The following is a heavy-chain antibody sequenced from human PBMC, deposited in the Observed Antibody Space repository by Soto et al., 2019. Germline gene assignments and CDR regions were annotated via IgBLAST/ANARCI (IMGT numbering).Heavy chain of an antibody. Sequence: LRLSCAASGFTFSNAWMSWVRQAPGKGLAWVGRIKSKTDGGTTDYAAPVKGRFTISRDDSKNTLYLQMNSLKTEDTAVYYITSRPYTYDFLSGYFLGYYYYGMDVWGQGTTVTVSS. D-gene: IGHD3-3*01. CDR3: TSRPYTYDFLSGYFLGYYYYGMDV. J-gene: IGHJ6*02. V-gene: IGHV3-15*01. CDR2: IKSKTDGGTT. CDR1: GFTFSNAW.